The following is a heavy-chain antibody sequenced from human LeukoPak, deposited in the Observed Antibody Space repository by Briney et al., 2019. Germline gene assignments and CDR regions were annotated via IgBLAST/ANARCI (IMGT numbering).Heavy chain of an antibody. Sequence: GASVKVSCKASGYTFTSYYMHWVRQAPGQGLEWMGIINPSGGSTSYAQKFQGRVTMTRDTSTSTIYVELSSLRSEDTAVYYCARRSHQLQSDYWGQGTLVTVSS. CDR2: INPSGGST. CDR1: GYTFTSYY. J-gene: IGHJ4*02. D-gene: IGHD2-2*01. V-gene: IGHV1-46*01. CDR3: ARRSHQLQSDY.